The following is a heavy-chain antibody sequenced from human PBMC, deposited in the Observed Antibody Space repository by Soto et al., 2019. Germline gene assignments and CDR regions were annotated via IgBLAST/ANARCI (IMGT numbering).Heavy chain of an antibody. V-gene: IGHV1-69*01. D-gene: IGHD6-13*01. J-gene: IGHJ6*02. Sequence: QVQLVQSGAEVKKPGSSVKVSCTASGGTFSSYAISWVRQAPGQGLEWMGGIIPIFGTANYAQKFQGRVTITADESTSTAYMELSSLRSEDTAVYYCARVGIAAAPRSYYYYGMDVWGQGTTVTVSS. CDR2: IIPIFGTA. CDR1: GGTFSSYA. CDR3: ARVGIAAAPRSYYYYGMDV.